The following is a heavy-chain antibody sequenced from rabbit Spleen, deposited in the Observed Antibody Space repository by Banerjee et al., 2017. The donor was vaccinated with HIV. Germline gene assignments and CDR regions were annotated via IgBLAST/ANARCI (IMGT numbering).Heavy chain of an antibody. CDR1: GFSFSSSYY. D-gene: IGHD1-1*01. Sequence: QSLEESGGDLVKPEGSLTLTCTASGFSFSSSYYMCWVRQAPGKGLEWIACINAVTGKAVYASWAKGRFTFSKTSSTTVTLRMTSLTAADRATYFCARDLVAVIGWNFNLWGQGTLVTVS. CDR3: ARDLVAVIGWNFNL. J-gene: IGHJ4*01. CDR2: INAVTGKA. V-gene: IGHV1S40*01.